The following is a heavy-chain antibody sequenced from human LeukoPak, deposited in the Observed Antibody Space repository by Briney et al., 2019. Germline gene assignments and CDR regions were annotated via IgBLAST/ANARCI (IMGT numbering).Heavy chain of an antibody. J-gene: IGHJ3*02. CDR1: GFTFSSYD. Sequence: SGGSLRLSCAASGFTFSSYDMHWVRQAPGKGLEWVSTITTDGDTYYPGSVKGRFSISRENAKNSLYLQMNTLRAGDTAVYYCARHLLRSGAFDIWGQGTMVTVSS. V-gene: IGHV3-13*01. D-gene: IGHD3-10*01. CDR3: ARHLLRSGAFDI. CDR2: ITTDGDT.